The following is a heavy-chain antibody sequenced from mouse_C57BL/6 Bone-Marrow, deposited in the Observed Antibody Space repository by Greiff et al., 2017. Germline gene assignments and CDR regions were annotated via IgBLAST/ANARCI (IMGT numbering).Heavy chain of an antibody. J-gene: IGHJ3*01. CDR1: GYTFTSYW. CDR2: IYPGNSDT. Sequence: VQLQQSGTVLARPGASVKMSCKTSGYTFTSYWMHWVKQRPGQGLEWIGAIYPGNSDTSYNQKFKGKAKLTAVTSASTAYMELSSLTNEDSAVYYCTKRGRFAYWGQGTLVTVSA. V-gene: IGHV1-5*01. CDR3: TKRGRFAY.